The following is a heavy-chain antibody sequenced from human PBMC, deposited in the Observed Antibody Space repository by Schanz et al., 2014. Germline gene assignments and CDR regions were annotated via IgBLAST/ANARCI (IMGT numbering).Heavy chain of an antibody. J-gene: IGHJ6*02. Sequence: EVQLVESGGGVVQPGTSLILSCSVSGFSLNTYGIHWFRQPAGKGLEWVANIKQDGSEKYYVDAVKGRFTISRDNSKNTLYLQMNSLRAEDTAVYYCAKARRKSNCSGGRCFHYSYYGMDVWGQGTTVTVSS. CDR3: AKARRKSNCSGGRCFHYSYYGMDV. CDR2: IKQDGSEK. D-gene: IGHD2-15*01. V-gene: IGHV3-7*03. CDR1: GFSLNTYG.